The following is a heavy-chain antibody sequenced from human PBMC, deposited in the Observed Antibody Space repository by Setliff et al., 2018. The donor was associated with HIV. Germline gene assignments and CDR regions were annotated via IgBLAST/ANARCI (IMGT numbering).Heavy chain of an antibody. Sequence: PGESLKISCAASGFTFSSYSMNWVRQAPGKGLEWVSSISSSSSYIYYADSVKGRFTISRDNAKNSLYLQMNSLRAEDTAVYYCARDIWQLVRSSFDYWGQGTLVTVSS. CDR3: ARDIWQLVRSSFDY. D-gene: IGHD6-13*01. J-gene: IGHJ4*02. V-gene: IGHV3-21*01. CDR1: GFTFSSYS. CDR2: ISSSSSYI.